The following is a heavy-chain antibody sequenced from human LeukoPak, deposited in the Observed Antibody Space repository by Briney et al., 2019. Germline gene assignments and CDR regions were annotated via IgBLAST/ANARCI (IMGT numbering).Heavy chain of an antibody. D-gene: IGHD6-19*01. V-gene: IGHV4-4*07. Sequence: PSETLSLPCTVSGGSISRYYWRWVRQPAGKGLEWIGRLYTSGSTNYNPSLKSRGTMSVDTSKNQFSLKLRSVTAADTAVYYCATVSSGWTISGYYYGMDVWGQGTTVTVSS. CDR3: ATVSSGWTISGYYYGMDV. CDR1: GGSISRYY. J-gene: IGHJ6*02. CDR2: LYTSGST.